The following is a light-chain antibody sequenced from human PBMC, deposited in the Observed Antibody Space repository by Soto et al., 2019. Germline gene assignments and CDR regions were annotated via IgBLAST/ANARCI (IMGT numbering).Light chain of an antibody. Sequence: QSVLTQPASVSGSPGQSITISCTGTSSDVGAYNSVSWYQQYPGKAPKLVTFEVSKRPSGTSNRFSGSKSVNTAFLTISGLQAEDEADYYCASYTSSSTWVFGGGTKLNVL. CDR3: ASYTSSSTWV. CDR2: EVS. J-gene: IGLJ3*02. CDR1: SSDVGAYNS. V-gene: IGLV2-14*01.